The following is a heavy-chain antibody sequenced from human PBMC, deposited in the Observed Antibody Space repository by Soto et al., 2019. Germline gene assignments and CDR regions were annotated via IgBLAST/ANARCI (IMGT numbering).Heavy chain of an antibody. V-gene: IGHV1-18*01. CDR2: ISASTRNT. CDR3: VRCYCSVGSCYACWHFDL. D-gene: IGHD2-15*01. CDR1: GYTFSDYA. J-gene: IGHJ2*01. Sequence: QVQLVQSGGEVKKPGASVKVSCQASGYTFSDYAISWVRQAPGQGLEWMGWISASTRNTDQAQSCQGRGIMTLDPSTNTAYMALRSLRSDDTAVYYCVRCYCSVGSCYACWHFDLWGRGTLVTVSS.